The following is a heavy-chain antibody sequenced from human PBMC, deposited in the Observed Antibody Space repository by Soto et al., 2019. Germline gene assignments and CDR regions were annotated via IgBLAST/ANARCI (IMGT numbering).Heavy chain of an antibody. CDR3: ARGYMTTDAFDI. Sequence: PSETLSLTCAVYGGSFSGYYWSWIRQPPGKGLEWIGEINHSGRTNYNPSLKSRVTISVDTSKNQFSLKLSSVTAADTAVYYCARGYMTTDAFDIWGQGTMVTVSS. D-gene: IGHD4-4*01. J-gene: IGHJ3*02. V-gene: IGHV4-34*01. CDR2: INHSGRT. CDR1: GGSFSGYY.